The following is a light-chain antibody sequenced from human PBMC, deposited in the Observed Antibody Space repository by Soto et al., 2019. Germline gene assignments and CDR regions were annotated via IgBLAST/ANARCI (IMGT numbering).Light chain of an antibody. CDR2: VGTGGIVG. CDR1: SGYSNYK. Sequence: QTVVTQPPSASASLGASVTLTCTLSSGYSNYKVDWYQQRPGKGPRFVMRVGTGGIVGSKGDGIPDRFSVLGSGLIRYLTINNIQEEDESDYHCGADHGSGSNFVWVFGGGTKLTVL. J-gene: IGLJ2*01. V-gene: IGLV9-49*01. CDR3: GADHGSGSNFVWV.